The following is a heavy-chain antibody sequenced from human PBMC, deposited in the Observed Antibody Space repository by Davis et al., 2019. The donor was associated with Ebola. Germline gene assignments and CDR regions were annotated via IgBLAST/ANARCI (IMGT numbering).Heavy chain of an antibody. J-gene: IGHJ6*02. V-gene: IGHV3-64*02. D-gene: IGHD3-16*02. Sequence: GESLKISCAASGFTFSSYAMHWVRQAPGKGLDYVSAISSNGGSTYYADSEKGRFTISRDNSKNTLYLQMGSLRAEVMAVYYCARDLWYDYIWGSYLWAYGMDVWGQGTTVTVSS. CDR2: ISSNGGST. CDR3: ARDLWYDYIWGSYLWAYGMDV. CDR1: GFTFSSYA.